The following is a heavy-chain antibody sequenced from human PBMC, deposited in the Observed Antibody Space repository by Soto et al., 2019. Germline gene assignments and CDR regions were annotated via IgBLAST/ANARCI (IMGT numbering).Heavy chain of an antibody. V-gene: IGHV1-69*01. D-gene: IGHD6-6*01. Sequence: QVQLVQSGAEVKKPGSSVKVSCKASGGTFSSYAISWVRQAPGQRLEWMGGIIPIFGTANYAQKFQGRVTITADESTSTAYMELSRLRSEDTAVYYCARGNSAARPEWFDPWGQGTLVTVSS. CDR1: GGTFSSYA. CDR3: ARGNSAARPEWFDP. J-gene: IGHJ5*02. CDR2: IIPIFGTA.